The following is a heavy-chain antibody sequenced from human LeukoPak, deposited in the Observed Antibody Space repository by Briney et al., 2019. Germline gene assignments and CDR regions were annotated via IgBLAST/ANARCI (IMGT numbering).Heavy chain of an antibody. Sequence: SQTLSLTCAISGDSVSSNSAAWNWIRQSPSRGLEWLGRTYYRSKWYNDYAVSVKSRITINPDTSKNQFSLQLNSVTPEDTSLYYCAKDGHSGYDLVLREYDYWGQGTLVTVSS. CDR2: TYYRSKWYN. V-gene: IGHV6-1*01. CDR3: AKDGHSGYDLVLREYDY. D-gene: IGHD5-12*01. CDR1: GDSVSSNSAA. J-gene: IGHJ4*02.